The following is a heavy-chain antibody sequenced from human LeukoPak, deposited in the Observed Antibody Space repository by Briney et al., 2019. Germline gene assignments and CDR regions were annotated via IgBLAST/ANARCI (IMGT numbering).Heavy chain of an antibody. CDR2: IYYSGTT. J-gene: IGHJ4*02. V-gene: IGHV4-59*01. CDR1: GGSISSDY. Sequence: SETLSLTCTVSGGSISSDYWSWIRQPPGKGLEWIGYIYYSGTTNYSPSLKSRVTISVDTSKNQFSLKLSSVTAADTAVYYCARMGAYFSTNYDYYFDYWGQGTLVTVSS. CDR3: ARMGAYFSTNYDYYFDY. D-gene: IGHD4/OR15-4a*01.